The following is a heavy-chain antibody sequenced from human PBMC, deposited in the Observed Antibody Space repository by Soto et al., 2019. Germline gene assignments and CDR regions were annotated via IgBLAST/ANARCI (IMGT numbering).Heavy chain of an antibody. CDR2: ISAYNGNT. D-gene: IGHD5-12*01. CDR3: AREVGYSGYDAYYYYGMDV. J-gene: IGHJ6*02. Sequence: WASVKVSCKASGYTFTSHGISWVRQAPGQGLEWMGWISAYNGNTNYAQKLQGRVTMTTDTSTSTAYMELRSLRSDDTAVYYCAREVGYSGYDAYYYYGMDVWGQGTTVTVSS. CDR1: GYTFTSHG. V-gene: IGHV1-18*01.